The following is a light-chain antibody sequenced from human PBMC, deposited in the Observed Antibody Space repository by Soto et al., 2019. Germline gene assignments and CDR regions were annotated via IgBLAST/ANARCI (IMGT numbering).Light chain of an antibody. Sequence: EILVTQSPATLSVSPGGRATLSCRASQSVSSNLAWYMQRPGQAPRLLIYGASTRATGIPARFSGSGSGTEFTLTISSLQSEDFVLYYCQQYDNWPLTFGGGTKVEI. CDR2: GAS. V-gene: IGKV3-15*01. CDR1: QSVSSN. J-gene: IGKJ4*01. CDR3: QQYDNWPLT.